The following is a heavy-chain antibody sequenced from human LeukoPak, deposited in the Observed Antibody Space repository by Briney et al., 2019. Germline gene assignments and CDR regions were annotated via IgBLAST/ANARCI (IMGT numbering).Heavy chain of an antibody. J-gene: IGHJ4*02. D-gene: IGHD1-26*01. V-gene: IGHV4-34*01. CDR3: ARDGRGGTFDY. CDR1: GGSFSGYY. Sequence: SETLSLTCAVYGGSFSGYYWSWIRQPPGKGLEWMGEINHSGSTYYNPSLKSRVNISVDTSKNQFSLKLSSLTAADTAVYYCARDGRGGTFDYWGQGTLVTVSS. CDR2: INHSGST.